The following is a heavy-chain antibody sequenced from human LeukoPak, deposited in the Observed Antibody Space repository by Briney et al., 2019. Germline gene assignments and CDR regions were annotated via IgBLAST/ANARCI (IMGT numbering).Heavy chain of an antibody. CDR2: ISYDGSNK. J-gene: IGHJ5*02. D-gene: IGHD3-3*01. CDR1: GFTFSSYA. V-gene: IGHV3-30*04. Sequence: GGSLRLSCAASGFTFSSYAMHWVRQAPGKGLEWVAVISYDGSNKYYADSVKGRFTISRDNSKNTLYLQMNSLRAEDTAVYYCARGGFLEWLLYNWFDPWGQGALVTVSS. CDR3: ARGGFLEWLLYNWFDP.